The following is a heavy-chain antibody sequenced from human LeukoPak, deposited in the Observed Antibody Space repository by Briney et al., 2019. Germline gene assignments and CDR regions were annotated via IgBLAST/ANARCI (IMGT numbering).Heavy chain of an antibody. CDR3: ARDVVRGVKGGYFDY. V-gene: IGHV3-30-3*01. CDR2: ISYDGSNK. Sequence: GGSLRLSCAASGFTFSSYAMHWVRQAPGKGLEWVAVISYDGSNKYYADSVKGRFTISRDNSKNTLYLQMNSLRAEDTAVYYCARDVVRGVKGGYFDYWGQGTLVTVSS. D-gene: IGHD3-10*01. J-gene: IGHJ4*02. CDR1: GFTFSSYA.